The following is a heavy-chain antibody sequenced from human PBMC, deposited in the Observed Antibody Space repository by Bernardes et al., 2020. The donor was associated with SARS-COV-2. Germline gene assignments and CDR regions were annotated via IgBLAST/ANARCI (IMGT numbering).Heavy chain of an antibody. V-gene: IGHV3-30-3*01. CDR1: GFTFSSYA. J-gene: IGHJ3*02. D-gene: IGHD3-3*01. CDR3: ARPTTYDFWSGYPDDAFDI. CDR2: ISYDGSNK. Sequence: RLSCAASGFTFSSYAMHWVRQAPGKGLEWVAVISYDGSNKYYADSVKGRFTISRDNSKNTLYLQMNSLRAEDTAVYYCARPTTYDFWSGYPDDAFDIWGQGTMVTVSS.